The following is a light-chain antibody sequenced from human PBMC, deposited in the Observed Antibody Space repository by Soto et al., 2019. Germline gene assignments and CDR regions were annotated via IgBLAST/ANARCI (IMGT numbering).Light chain of an antibody. V-gene: IGKV3-20*01. CDR3: QQYGSSPPRIT. CDR1: QSVTTR. Sequence: IVLTQSPGTLSLSPGERVTLPCRASQSVTTRLAWYQHKPGQAPTLLMSGASNRASGVPVRFSGSGSGTDFTLTITRLEPEDFAVYYCQQYGSSPPRITFGQGTRLEIK. CDR2: GAS. J-gene: IGKJ5*01.